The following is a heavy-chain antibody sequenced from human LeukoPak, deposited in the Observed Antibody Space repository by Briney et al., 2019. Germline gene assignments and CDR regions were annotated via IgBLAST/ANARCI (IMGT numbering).Heavy chain of an antibody. J-gene: IGHJ3*02. D-gene: IGHD3-10*01. CDR3: ARSLWGTDYYGSRIDAFDI. CDR2: IYYSGST. V-gene: IGHV4-59*01. CDR1: GGSISSYY. Sequence: SETLSLTCTVSGGSISSYYWSWIRQPPGKGLEWIGYIYYSGSTNYNPSLKSRVTISVDTSKNQFSLKLSSVTAADTAVYYCARSLWGTDYYGSRIDAFDIWGQGTMVTVSS.